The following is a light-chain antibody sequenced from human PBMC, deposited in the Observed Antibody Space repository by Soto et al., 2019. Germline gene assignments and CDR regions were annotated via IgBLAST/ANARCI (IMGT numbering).Light chain of an antibody. V-gene: IGKV1-27*01. J-gene: IGKJ4*01. CDR3: QKYNSAPLT. CDR1: QGIGVY. CDR2: AAS. Sequence: DIQMTQSPSSLSASLGDRVTITCRASQGIGVYLAWFQQKPGQVPMLLIYAASALQSGVPSRFSGSGSGTDFTLTISSLQPEDFATYYCQKYNSAPLTFGGGTKVEIK.